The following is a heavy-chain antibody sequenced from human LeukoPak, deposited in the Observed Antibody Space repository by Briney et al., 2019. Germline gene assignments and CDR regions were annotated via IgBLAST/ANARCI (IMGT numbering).Heavy chain of an antibody. V-gene: IGHV1-69*05. J-gene: IGHJ4*02. D-gene: IGHD5-18*01. CDR2: IIPIFGTA. CDR1: GGTFSSYA. Sequence: SVKVSCKASGGTFSSYAISWVRQAPGQGLEWMGRIIPIFGTANYAQKFQGRVTITTHESTSTAYMELSSLRSEDTAVYYCASPQNGYSYGYYWGQGTLVTVSS. CDR3: ASPQNGYSYGYY.